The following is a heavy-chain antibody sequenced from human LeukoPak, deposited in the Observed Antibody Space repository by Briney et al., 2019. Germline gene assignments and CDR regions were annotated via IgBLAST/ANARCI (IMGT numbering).Heavy chain of an antibody. V-gene: IGHV4-4*02. Sequence: GSLRLSCAASGFTFSSYSMMWVRQPPGKGLEWIGEIYHSGSTNYNPSLKSRVTISVDKSKNQFSLKLSSVTAADTAVYYCARGTNYGDYSSAFDIWGQGTMVTVSS. J-gene: IGHJ3*02. CDR1: GFTFSSYSM. CDR2: IYHSGST. D-gene: IGHD4-17*01. CDR3: ARGTNYGDYSSAFDI.